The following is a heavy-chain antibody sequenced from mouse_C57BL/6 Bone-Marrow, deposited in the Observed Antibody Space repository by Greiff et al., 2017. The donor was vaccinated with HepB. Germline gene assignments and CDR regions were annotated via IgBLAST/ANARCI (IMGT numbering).Heavy chain of an antibody. CDR2: IDPSDSYT. Sequence: QVQLQQPGAELVMPGASVKLSCKASGYTFTSYWMHWVKQRPGQGLEWIGEIDPSDSYTNYNQKFKGKSTLTVDKSSSTAYMQLSSLTSEDSAVYYCAKEEPLPYDMDYWGQGTTVTVSS. D-gene: IGHD6-1*01. J-gene: IGHJ4*01. CDR3: AKEEPLPYDMDY. V-gene: IGHV1-69*01. CDR1: GYTFTSYW.